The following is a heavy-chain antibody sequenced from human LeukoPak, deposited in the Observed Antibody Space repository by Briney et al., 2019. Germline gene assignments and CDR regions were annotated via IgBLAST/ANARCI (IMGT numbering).Heavy chain of an antibody. J-gene: IGHJ4*02. CDR3: ARDRMRYSGYEY. V-gene: IGHV1-18*01. Sequence: ASVKVSCKASGYTFTSYGISWVRQAPGQGLEWMGWISAYNGNTNYAQKFQGRVTMTRDTSTSTVYMELSSLRSEDTAVYYCARDRMRYSGYEYWGQGTLVTVSS. CDR2: ISAYNGNT. D-gene: IGHD5-12*01. CDR1: GYTFTSYG.